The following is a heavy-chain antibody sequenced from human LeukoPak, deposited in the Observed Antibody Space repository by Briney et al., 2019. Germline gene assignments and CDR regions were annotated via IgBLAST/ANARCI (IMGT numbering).Heavy chain of an antibody. V-gene: IGHV5-51*01. CDR2: VYPGDSDSDT. CDR3: ARRDYYGSGSYWGAFDY. J-gene: IGHJ4*02. CDR1: GYSFTSYW. Sequence: GESLNISCKGSGYSFTSYWIGWVRQMPGKGLEWMGVVYPGDSDSDTKYSPSFQGQVTISADKSISTAYLQWSSLKASDTAIYYCARRDYYGSGSYWGAFDYWGQGTLVTVSS. D-gene: IGHD3-10*01.